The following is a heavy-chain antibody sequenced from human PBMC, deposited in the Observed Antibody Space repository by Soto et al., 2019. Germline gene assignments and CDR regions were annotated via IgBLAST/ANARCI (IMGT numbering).Heavy chain of an antibody. Sequence: PSETLSLTCTVSGGSISSYYWSWIRQPPGKGLEWIGYIYYSGSTNYNPSLKSRLTISVDTSKNQFSLKLSSVTAADTAVYYCARSGSYYAFDIWGQGTMVTVSS. CDR3: ARSGSYYAFDI. V-gene: IGHV4-59*01. CDR1: GGSISSYY. CDR2: IYYSGST. D-gene: IGHD1-26*01. J-gene: IGHJ3*02.